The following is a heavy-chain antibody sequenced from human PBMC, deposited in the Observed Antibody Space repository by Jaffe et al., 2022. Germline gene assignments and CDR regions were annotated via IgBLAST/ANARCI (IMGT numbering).Heavy chain of an antibody. CDR3: ARDLTGRFSSGWFFMNY. CDR1: GYTFTGYY. D-gene: IGHD6-19*01. V-gene: IGHV1-2*02. Sequence: QVQLVQSGAEVKNPGASVKVSCKASGYTFTGYYIHWVRQAPGQGLEWMGWINPYSAGTNYAQRFQGRVTMTTDTSSSTVYMELTSLTSDDTAMYFCARDLTGRFSSGWFFMNYWGQGTLVTVSS. CDR2: INPYSAGT. J-gene: IGHJ4*02.